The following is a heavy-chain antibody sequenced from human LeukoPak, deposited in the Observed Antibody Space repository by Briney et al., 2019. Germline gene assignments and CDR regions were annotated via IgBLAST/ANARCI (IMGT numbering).Heavy chain of an antibody. D-gene: IGHD5-24*01. CDR1: GFTFSSYG. J-gene: IGHJ4*02. CDR3: ARPARDGYNFPFDY. Sequence: PGGSLRLSCAASGFTFSSYGMHWVRQAPGKGLEWVAFIRYDGSNKYYADSVKGRFTISRDNSKNTLYLQMNSLRAEDTAVYYCARPARDGYNFPFDYWGQGTLVTVSS. CDR2: IRYDGSNK. V-gene: IGHV3-30*02.